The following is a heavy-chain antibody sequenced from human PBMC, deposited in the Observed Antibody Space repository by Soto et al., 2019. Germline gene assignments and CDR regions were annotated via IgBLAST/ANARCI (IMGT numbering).Heavy chain of an antibody. CDR1: GGSISSGGYY. Sequence: SETLSLTCTVSGGSISSGGYYWSWIRQHPGKGLEWIGYIYYSGSTYYNPSLKSRVTISVDTSKNQFSLRLSSVTAADTAVYYCARELWGDYYDSSGANWFDPWGQGTLVTVSS. J-gene: IGHJ5*02. CDR3: ARELWGDYYDSSGANWFDP. CDR2: IYYSGST. V-gene: IGHV4-31*03. D-gene: IGHD3-22*01.